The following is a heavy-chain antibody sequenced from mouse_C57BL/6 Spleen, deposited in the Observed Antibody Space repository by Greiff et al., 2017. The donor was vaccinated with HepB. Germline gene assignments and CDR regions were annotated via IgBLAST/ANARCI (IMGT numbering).Heavy chain of an antibody. CDR2: IHPNSGST. CDR3: ARIRSNYFDY. Sequence: VKQRPGQGLEWIGMIHPNSGSTNYNEKFKSKATLTVDKSSSTAYMQLSSLTSEDSAVYYCARIRSNYFDYWGQGTTLTVSS. J-gene: IGHJ2*01. V-gene: IGHV1-64*01.